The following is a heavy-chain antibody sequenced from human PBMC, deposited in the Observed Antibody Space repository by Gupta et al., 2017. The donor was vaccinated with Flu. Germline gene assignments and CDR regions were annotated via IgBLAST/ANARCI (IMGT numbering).Heavy chain of an antibody. CDR1: GGSLRAYY. V-gene: IGHV4-34*01. CDR2: INHGGGT. Sequence: QVQLQQWGAGLLKPSETLSLTCGVSGGSLRAYYWNWIRQPPGKGLGWFGDINHGGGTNYNPSRESRVTISIETSKNQFSLKLRSVNAADTAGYCRARGGGYSGTWGQGTLVTVSS. D-gene: IGHD6-13*01. CDR3: ARGGGYSGT. J-gene: IGHJ5*02.